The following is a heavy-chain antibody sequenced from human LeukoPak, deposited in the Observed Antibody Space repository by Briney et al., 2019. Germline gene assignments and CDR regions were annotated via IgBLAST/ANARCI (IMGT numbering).Heavy chain of an antibody. J-gene: IGHJ6*03. CDR1: GFTFSTYW. CDR2: INEHGSTT. CDR3: VGWDYYYMDV. Sequence: GGSLRLSCATSGFTFSTYWMHWVRQAPGKGLMWVSRINEHGSTTTYADSEKGRFTISRDNAKNTLYLQMNSLSVEDTAVYYCVGWDYYYMDVWGKGTTVTVSS. V-gene: IGHV3-74*01. D-gene: IGHD6-19*01.